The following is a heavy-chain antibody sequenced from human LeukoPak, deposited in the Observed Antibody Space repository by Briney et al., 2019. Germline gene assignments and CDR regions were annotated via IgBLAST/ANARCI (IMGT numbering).Heavy chain of an antibody. D-gene: IGHD3-10*01. V-gene: IGHV3-21*01. J-gene: IGHJ3*02. CDR3: ARLDTADGHDPTGPETYYYGSGGSDAFDI. Sequence: GGSLRLSCAASGFTFSSYSMNWVRQAPGKGLEWVSSISSSSSYIYCADSVKGRFTISRDNAKNSLYLQMNSLRAEDTAVYYCARLDTADGHDPTGPETYYYGSGGSDAFDIWGQGTMVTVSS. CDR2: ISSSSSYI. CDR1: GFTFSSYS.